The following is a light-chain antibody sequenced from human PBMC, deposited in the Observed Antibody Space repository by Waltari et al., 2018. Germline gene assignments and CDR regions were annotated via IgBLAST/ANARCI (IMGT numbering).Light chain of an antibody. J-gene: IGKJ1*01. V-gene: IGKV3-20*01. Sequence: EIVLTQSPGTLSLSPGARATLSCRASQSVSRALRTLAWYQQKPGQAPRLLIYDASTRATGIPDRCSGSGSGTDFTLTISRLEPDDFAVYYCQRYGTLPATFGQGTKVEIK. CDR1: QSVSRALRT. CDR2: DAS. CDR3: QRYGTLPAT.